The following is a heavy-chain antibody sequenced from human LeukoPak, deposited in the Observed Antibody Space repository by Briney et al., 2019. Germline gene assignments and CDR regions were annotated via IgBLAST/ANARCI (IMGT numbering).Heavy chain of an antibody. CDR2: IYYSGST. Sequence: SETLSLTCTVSGGSISSYYWSWIRQPPGKGLEWIGYIYYSGSTNYNPSLKSRVTISVDTSKNQFFLKLSSVTAADTAVYYCARAFSSSSFDYWGQGTLVTVSS. CDR3: ARAFSSSSFDY. V-gene: IGHV4-59*01. J-gene: IGHJ4*02. CDR1: GGSISSYY. D-gene: IGHD6-6*01.